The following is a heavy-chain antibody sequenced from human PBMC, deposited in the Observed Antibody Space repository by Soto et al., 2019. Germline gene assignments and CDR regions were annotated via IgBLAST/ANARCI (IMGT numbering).Heavy chain of an antibody. D-gene: IGHD1-1*01. CDR3: ARRGLPTRNGGAFDI. CDR2: IYYSGST. CDR1: GGSVSSGSYY. Sequence: QVQLQESGPGLVKPSETLSLTCTVSGGSVSSGSYYWSWIRQPPGKGLEWIGYIYYSGSTNYNPSLKSRVTISVDTSKNQFSLKLSSVTAADTAVYYCARRGLPTRNGGAFDIWGQGTMVTVSS. J-gene: IGHJ3*02. V-gene: IGHV4-61*01.